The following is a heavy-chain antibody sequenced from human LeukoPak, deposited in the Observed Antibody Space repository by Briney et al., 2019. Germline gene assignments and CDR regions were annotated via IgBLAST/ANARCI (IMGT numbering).Heavy chain of an antibody. CDR1: GFTFSSYA. CDR3: AGSGWYVVNWFDP. Sequence: GGSLRLSCAASGFTFSSYAMSWVRQAPGKGLEWVSAISGSGGRTYYADSVKGRFTISRDNSKNTLYLQMNSLRAEDTAVYYCAGSGWYVVNWFDPWGQGTLVTVSS. J-gene: IGHJ5*02. V-gene: IGHV3-23*01. D-gene: IGHD6-19*01. CDR2: ISGSGGRT.